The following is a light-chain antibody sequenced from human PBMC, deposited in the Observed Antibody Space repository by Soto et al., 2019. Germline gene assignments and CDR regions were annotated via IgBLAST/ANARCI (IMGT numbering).Light chain of an antibody. J-gene: IGKJ1*01. V-gene: IGKV3-15*01. CDR3: QQYNQWPLT. CDR2: SAS. CDR1: QSVSSN. Sequence: EIVMTQSPATLSVSPGERATLSCRASQSVSSNLAWYQQKPGQAPRLLIYSASTRATGIPARFSGSGSGTEFTLTISSLQSEDFAVYYCQQYNQWPLTFGQGTKVEIK.